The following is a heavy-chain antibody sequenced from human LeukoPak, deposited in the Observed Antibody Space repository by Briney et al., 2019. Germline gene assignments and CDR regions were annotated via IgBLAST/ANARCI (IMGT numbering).Heavy chain of an antibody. Sequence: SETLSLTCTVSGASISSYYWSWIRQPPGKGLEWIGYIYYSGSTNYNPSLNSRVTISVDTSKNQFSLRLSSVTAADTAVYYCARHRYYYDSSGYYYQPWGQGTLVTLSS. CDR1: GASISSYY. D-gene: IGHD3-22*01. CDR3: ARHRYYYDSSGYYYQP. CDR2: IYYSGST. V-gene: IGHV4-59*01. J-gene: IGHJ5*02.